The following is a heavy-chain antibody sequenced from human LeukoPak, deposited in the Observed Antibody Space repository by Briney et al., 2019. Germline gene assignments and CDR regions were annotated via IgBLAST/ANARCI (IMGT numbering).Heavy chain of an antibody. CDR2: IYYDGRT. V-gene: IGHV4-39*01. J-gene: IGHJ6*02. CDR1: DDSISNTYYY. CDR3: TRRSHFEGGSCPPV. Sequence: TSETLSLTCTVSDDSISNTYYYWVWIRQPPGKGLEWIGTIYYDGRTYYNPSLKSRVTTSLDTSKNQFSLNLNSVTATDTAVYYCTRRSHFEGGSCPPVWGQGTTVTVSS. D-gene: IGHD2-15*01.